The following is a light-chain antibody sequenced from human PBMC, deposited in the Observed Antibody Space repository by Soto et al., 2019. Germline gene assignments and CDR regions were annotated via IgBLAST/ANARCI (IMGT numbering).Light chain of an antibody. V-gene: IGKV1-5*03. Sequence: DLQVTPATSPLSAALGYRFTITSRASQSISSWLAWYQQKPGKAPKLLIYKASSLESVVPSRCSGSGAGTEFTLTISRLQPDDFATYYCQQYNRTWTFGEGTKVDIK. CDR2: KAS. CDR1: QSISSW. J-gene: IGKJ1*01. CDR3: QQYNRTWT.